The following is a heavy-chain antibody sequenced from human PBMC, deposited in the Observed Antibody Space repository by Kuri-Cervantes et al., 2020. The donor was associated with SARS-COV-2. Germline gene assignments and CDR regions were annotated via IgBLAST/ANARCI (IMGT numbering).Heavy chain of an antibody. J-gene: IGHJ4*02. V-gene: IGHV3-7*01. CDR2: IKQDGSEE. Sequence: GGSLRLSCAASGFTFNNYWMTWVRQAPGEGLEWVASIKQDGSEEFFVDSVKGRFTISRDNAKKSLYLQMNSLRAEDTAVYYCAREGELGYFDYWGQGTLVTVSS. D-gene: IGHD7-27*01. CDR1: GFTFNNYW. CDR3: AREGELGYFDY.